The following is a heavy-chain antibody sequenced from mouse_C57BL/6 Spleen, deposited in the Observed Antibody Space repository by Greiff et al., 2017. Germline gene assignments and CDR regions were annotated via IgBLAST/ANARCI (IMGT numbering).Heavy chain of an antibody. J-gene: IGHJ3*01. Sequence: EVKLMESGGGLVQPGGSLKLSCAASGFTFSDYYMYWVRQTPEKRLEWVAYISNGGGSTYYPATVKGRFTISRDNATNTLYLQMSRLKSEDTAMYYCARDWDSNYGAWFAYWGQGTLVTVSA. CDR2: ISNGGGST. CDR1: GFTFSDYY. V-gene: IGHV5-12*01. D-gene: IGHD2-5*01. CDR3: ARDWDSNYGAWFAY.